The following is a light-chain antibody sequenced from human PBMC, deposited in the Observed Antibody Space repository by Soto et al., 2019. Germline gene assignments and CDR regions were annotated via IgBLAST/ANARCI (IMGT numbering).Light chain of an antibody. V-gene: IGLV2-14*01. CDR1: SSDIGAYGL. CDR3: SSFTSSSALDV. CDR2: EVS. J-gene: IGLJ1*01. Sequence: QSALTQPASVSGSPGQSITISCTGTSSDIGAYGLVSWYQHHPGKAPKLLIYEVSYRPSGVSSRFSGSKSGNSASLTISGLQAEDEADYYCSSFTSSSALDVFGPGTKLTVL.